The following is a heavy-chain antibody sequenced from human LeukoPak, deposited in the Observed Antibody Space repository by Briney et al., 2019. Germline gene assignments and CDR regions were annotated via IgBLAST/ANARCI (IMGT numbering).Heavy chain of an antibody. D-gene: IGHD1-26*01. J-gene: IGHJ4*02. Sequence: SETLSLTCTVSGYSISSGYYWGWIRQPPGKGLEWIGSIYHSGSTYYNPSLKSRVTISVDTSKNQFSLKLSSVTAADTAVYYCAKHFDPRSEVGATFFLSGYYFDYWGQGTLVTVSS. CDR2: IYHSGST. CDR3: AKHFDPRSEVGATFFLSGYYFDY. V-gene: IGHV4-38-2*02. CDR1: GYSISSGYY.